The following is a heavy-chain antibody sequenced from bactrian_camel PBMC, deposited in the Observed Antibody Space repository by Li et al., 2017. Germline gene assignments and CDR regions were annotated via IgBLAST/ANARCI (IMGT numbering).Heavy chain of an antibody. CDR3: ANSRERYSDYVHVY. Sequence: VESGGGLVQPGGSLRLSCAASGFTFNAYAMAWVRQAPGKGLEWISDIDIRGKSYYVNYVKGRFTISRDDNENTLYLHLNSLKTEDTAMYYCANSRERYSDYVHVYWGQGTQVTVS. J-gene: IGHJ4*01. V-gene: IGHV3S31*01. CDR1: GFTFNAYA. D-gene: IGHD4*01. CDR2: IDIRGKS.